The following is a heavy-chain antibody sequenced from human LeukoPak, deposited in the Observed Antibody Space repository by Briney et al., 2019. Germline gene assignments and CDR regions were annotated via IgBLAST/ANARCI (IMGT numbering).Heavy chain of an antibody. J-gene: IGHJ3*02. Sequence: SETLSLTCAVSGYSISSGYYWGWIRQPPGKGLEWIGSIYHSGSTYYNPSLKSRVTISVDTSKNQFSLKLSSVTAADTAVYYRARHRGGLVGAIDAFDIWGQGTMVTVSS. D-gene: IGHD1-26*01. CDR2: IYHSGST. CDR1: GYSISSGYY. CDR3: ARHRGGLVGAIDAFDI. V-gene: IGHV4-38-2*01.